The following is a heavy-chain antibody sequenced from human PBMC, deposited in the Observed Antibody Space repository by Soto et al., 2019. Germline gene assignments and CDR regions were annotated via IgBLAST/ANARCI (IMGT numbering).Heavy chain of an antibody. J-gene: IGHJ4*02. CDR3: VRYCSTTKCPFDY. V-gene: IGHV4-30-4*01. Sequence: SETLSLTCTVSGGSISSGGSYWGWIRQPPGKGLEWIGYIYYSGNTYFNPSLKSRVTLSVDTSKNQFSLNLSSVTAADTAVYYCVRYCSTTKCPFDYWGQGTQVTVSS. D-gene: IGHD2-2*01. CDR1: GGSISSGGSY. CDR2: IYYSGNT.